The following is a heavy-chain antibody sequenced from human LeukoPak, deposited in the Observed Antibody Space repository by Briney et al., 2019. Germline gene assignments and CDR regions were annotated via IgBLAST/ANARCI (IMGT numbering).Heavy chain of an antibody. D-gene: IGHD5-12*01. V-gene: IGHV4-59*01. CDR3: ARDLGDGYSDY. CDR1: GGSISSYY. J-gene: IGHJ4*02. Sequence: PSVTLSLTCTVSGGSISSYYWSWIRQPPGKGLEWIGYIYYSGSTNYNPSLKSRVTISVDTSKNQFSLKLSSVTTADTAVYYCARDLGDGYSDYWGQGTLVTVSS. CDR2: IYYSGST.